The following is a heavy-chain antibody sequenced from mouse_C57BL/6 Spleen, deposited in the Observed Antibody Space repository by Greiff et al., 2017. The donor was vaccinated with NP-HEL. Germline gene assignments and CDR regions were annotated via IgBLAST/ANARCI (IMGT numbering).Heavy chain of an antibody. D-gene: IGHD2-4*01. Sequence: EVKLVESGGGLVQPGGSLSLSCAASGFTFTDYYMSWVRQPPGKALEWLGFIRNKANGYTTEYSASVKGRFTTSRDNSQSILYRQMNALRAEDSATYYCARYRWDYDWYFDVWGTGTTVTVSS. CDR1: GFTFTDYY. V-gene: IGHV7-3*01. CDR3: ARYRWDYDWYFDV. CDR2: IRNKANGYTT. J-gene: IGHJ1*03.